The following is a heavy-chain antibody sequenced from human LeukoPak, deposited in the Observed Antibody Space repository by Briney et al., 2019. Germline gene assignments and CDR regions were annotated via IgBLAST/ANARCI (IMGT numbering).Heavy chain of an antibody. V-gene: IGHV3-33*06. CDR2: IWYDGSNK. J-gene: IGHJ6*03. Sequence: GGSLRLSCPASGFTFSSYGMHWVRQAPGKGLEWVAVIWYDGSNKYYADSVEGRFTISRDNSKNTLYLQMNSLRAEDTAVYYCAKALSDDYYYYMDVWGKGTTVTVSS. CDR1: GFTFSSYG. CDR3: AKALSDDYYYYMDV.